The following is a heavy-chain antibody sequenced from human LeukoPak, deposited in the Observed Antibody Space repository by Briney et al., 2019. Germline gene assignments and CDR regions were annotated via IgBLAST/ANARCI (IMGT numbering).Heavy chain of an antibody. V-gene: IGHV3-21*01. D-gene: IGHD3-3*01. CDR3: ARGDYYDFWSGYLFFDY. CDR1: GFTFSSYS. CDR2: ISSSSSYI. Sequence: GGSLRLSCAASGFTFSSYSMNWVRQAPGKGLEWVSSISSSSSYIYYADSVKGRFTISRDNSKNTLYLQMNSLRAEDTAVYYCARGDYYDFWSGYLFFDYWGQGTLVTVSS. J-gene: IGHJ4*02.